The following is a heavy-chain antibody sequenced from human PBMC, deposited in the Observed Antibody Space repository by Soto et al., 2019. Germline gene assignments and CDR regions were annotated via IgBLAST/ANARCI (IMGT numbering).Heavy chain of an antibody. CDR3: AKPGTVTDYYYMYV. J-gene: IGHJ6*03. D-gene: IGHD4-17*01. CDR1: GYNFINYW. CDR2: IFPADSDT. Sequence: PGESLKISCKGSGYNFINYWIAWVRQMPGEGLESMGVIFPADSDTRYSPSFQGQVTISVDKSINTAYLQWDSLKASDTAIYYYAKPGTVTDYYYMYVCGKGTALTVSS. V-gene: IGHV5-51*01.